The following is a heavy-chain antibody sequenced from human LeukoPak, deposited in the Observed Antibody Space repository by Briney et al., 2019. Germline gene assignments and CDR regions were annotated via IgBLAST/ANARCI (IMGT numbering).Heavy chain of an antibody. CDR2: IYSGGST. D-gene: IGHD2-15*01. Sequence: HPGGSLILSCAASGFTVSSNYMSWVRQAPGKGLEWVSVIYSGGSTYYADSVKGRLTISRHNSKNTLYLQMTSLRAEDTAVYYCATLVVSSFYVWGQGTTVTVSS. CDR3: ATLVVSSFYV. J-gene: IGHJ6*02. CDR1: GFTVSSNY. V-gene: IGHV3-53*04.